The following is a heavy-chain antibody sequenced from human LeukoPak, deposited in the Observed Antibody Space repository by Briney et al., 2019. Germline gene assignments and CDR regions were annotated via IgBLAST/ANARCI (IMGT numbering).Heavy chain of an antibody. CDR3: TKAPIVSCSGAFCYPFDS. CDR1: GFTFDDYA. CDR2: ISWNSGSI. V-gene: IGHV3-9*01. Sequence: PGGSLRLSCAASGFTFDDYAMHWVRQAPGKGLGWGSGISWNSGSIGYADSVKGRFTISRDNSKNTLFLQMNSLRAEDTAIYYCTKAPIVSCSGAFCYPFDSWGQGTLVTVSS. D-gene: IGHD2-15*01. J-gene: IGHJ4*02.